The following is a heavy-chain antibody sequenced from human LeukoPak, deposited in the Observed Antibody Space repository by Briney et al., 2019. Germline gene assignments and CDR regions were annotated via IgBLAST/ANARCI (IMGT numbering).Heavy chain of an antibody. CDR3: ARVAAGSFDY. Sequence: GGSLRLSCAASGFTFSSYAMSWVRQAPGKGLEWVSVIYSGGSTYYADSVKGRFTISRDNSKNTLYLQMNSLRAEDTAVYYCARVAAGSFDYWGQGTLVTVSS. CDR2: IYSGGST. CDR1: GFTFSSYA. J-gene: IGHJ4*02. D-gene: IGHD1-1*01. V-gene: IGHV3-53*01.